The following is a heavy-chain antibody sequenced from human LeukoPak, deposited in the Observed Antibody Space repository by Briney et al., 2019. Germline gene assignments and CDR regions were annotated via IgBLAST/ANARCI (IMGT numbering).Heavy chain of an antibody. Sequence: GGFLRLSCAASGFTFSTYSMNWVRQAPGKGLEWVSSISSSSSYIYYADSVKGRFTISRDNAKNSLCLQMNSLRAEDTAVYHCARGDYPGVIQDLWGRGTLVTVSS. CDR3: ARGDYPGVIQDL. V-gene: IGHV3-21*01. J-gene: IGHJ2*01. D-gene: IGHD3-10*01. CDR2: ISSSSSYI. CDR1: GFTFSTYS.